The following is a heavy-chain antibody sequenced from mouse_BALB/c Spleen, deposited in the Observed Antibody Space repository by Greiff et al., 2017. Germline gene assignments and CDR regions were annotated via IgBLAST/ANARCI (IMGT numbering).Heavy chain of an antibody. CDR2: IWAGGST. CDR1: GFSLTSYG. V-gene: IGHV2-9*02. D-gene: IGHD2-4*01. CDR3: ATGTMITLDY. J-gene: IGHJ2*01. Sequence: VQLVESGPGLVAPSQSLSITCTVSGFSLTSYGVHWVRQPPGKGLEWLGVIWAGGSTNYNSALMSRLSISKDNSKSQVFLEMNSLQTDDTAMYYCATGTMITLDYWGQGTTLTVSS.